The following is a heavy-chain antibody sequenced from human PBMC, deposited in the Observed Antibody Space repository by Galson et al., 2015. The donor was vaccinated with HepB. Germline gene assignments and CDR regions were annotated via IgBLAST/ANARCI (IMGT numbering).Heavy chain of an antibody. CDR2: IIPIFGTA. V-gene: IGHV1-69*13. CDR3: AELGIVGSNPTDY. Sequence: SVKVSCKASGYTFTSYAMHWVRQAPGQRLEWMGGIIPIFGTANYAQKFQGRVTITAGESTSTAYMELSSLRSEDTAVYYCAELGIVGSNPTDYWGQGTLVTVSS. J-gene: IGHJ4*02. CDR1: GYTFTSYA. D-gene: IGHD1-26*01.